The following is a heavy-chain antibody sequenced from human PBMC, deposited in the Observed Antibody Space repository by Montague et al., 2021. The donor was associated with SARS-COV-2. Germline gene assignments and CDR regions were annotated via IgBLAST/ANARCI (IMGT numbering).Heavy chain of an antibody. CDR3: ARGVGITIFGDLSLEGDYYYSMDV. D-gene: IGHD3-3*01. CDR1: GFTFRSHW. Sequence: SLRLSCAASGFTFRSHWMHWVRQVPEEGLVWVSRIDNDGSSTNYVDSVKGRFTISRDNAKNTLDLQMHSLRVEDTAVYFCARGVGITIFGDLSLEGDYYYSMDVWGQGTTVTVSS. V-gene: IGHV3-74*01. CDR2: IDNDGSST. J-gene: IGHJ6*02.